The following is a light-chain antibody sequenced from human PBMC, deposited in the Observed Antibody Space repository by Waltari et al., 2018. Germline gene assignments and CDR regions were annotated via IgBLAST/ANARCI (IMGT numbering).Light chain of an antibody. CDR2: RTS. CDR3: QQFHSYPVT. Sequence: DIQITQSPSTLSASVGDRVTITCRASQDITTSLAWYQQKPGKAPKVLIYRTSNLKSGVSSRFSGSGSGTEFTLTINSLQPDDFATYYCQQFHSYPVTLGGGTKVEIK. V-gene: IGKV1-5*03. J-gene: IGKJ4*01. CDR1: QDITTS.